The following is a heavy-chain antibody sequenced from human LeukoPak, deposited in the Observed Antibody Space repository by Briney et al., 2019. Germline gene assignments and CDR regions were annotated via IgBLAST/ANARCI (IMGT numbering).Heavy chain of an antibody. CDR3: ASVFSSSDAFDI. V-gene: IGHV4-39*01. Sequence: GSLRLSCAASGFTFSSYWMSWVRQAPGKGLEWIGSIYYSGSTYYNPSLKSRVTISVDTSKNQFSLKLSSVTAADTAVYYCASVFSSSDAFDIWGQGTMVTVSS. CDR2: IYYSGST. D-gene: IGHD6-6*01. J-gene: IGHJ3*02. CDR1: GFTFSSYW.